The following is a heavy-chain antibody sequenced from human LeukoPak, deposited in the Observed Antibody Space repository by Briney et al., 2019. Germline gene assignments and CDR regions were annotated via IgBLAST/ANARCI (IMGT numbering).Heavy chain of an antibody. V-gene: IGHV4-4*07. D-gene: IGHD2-21*02. Sequence: SETLSLTCSVSGGSITRYYWSWIRQPAGKGLEWIGRIYTSGSTNYNPSLKSRVTMSVDTSKNQFSLKLSSVPAADTAVYYCARCGGDFYSDAFDIWGQGTMVTVSS. CDR1: GGSITRYY. J-gene: IGHJ3*02. CDR3: ARCGGDFYSDAFDI. CDR2: IYTSGST.